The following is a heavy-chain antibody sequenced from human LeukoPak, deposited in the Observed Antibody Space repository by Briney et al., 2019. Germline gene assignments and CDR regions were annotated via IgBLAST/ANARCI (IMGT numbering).Heavy chain of an antibody. CDR1: GFTVSSNY. CDR3: ARDEVGATFDY. Sequence: GGSLRLSCVASGFTVSSNYMSWVRQAPGKGLEWVSVIYSGGSTYYADSVRGRFTISRDNSKNTLYLQMNSLRAEDTAVYYCARDEVGATFDYWGQGTLATVSS. V-gene: IGHV3-66*02. D-gene: IGHD1-26*01. J-gene: IGHJ4*02. CDR2: IYSGGST.